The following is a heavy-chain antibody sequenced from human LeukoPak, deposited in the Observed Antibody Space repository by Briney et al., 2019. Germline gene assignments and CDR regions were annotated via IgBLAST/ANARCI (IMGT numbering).Heavy chain of an antibody. Sequence: ASVKVSCKASGYTFTGYYMHWVRQAPGQGLEWMGWINPNSGGTNYARKFQGRVNVTRDTSISTAYMELSSLRSDDTAVYYCARDLPGYYDILTGYYPYYFDYWGQGTLVTVSS. CDR2: INPNSGGT. J-gene: IGHJ4*02. CDR3: ARDLPGYYDILTGYYPYYFDY. D-gene: IGHD3-9*01. CDR1: GYTFTGYY. V-gene: IGHV1-2*02.